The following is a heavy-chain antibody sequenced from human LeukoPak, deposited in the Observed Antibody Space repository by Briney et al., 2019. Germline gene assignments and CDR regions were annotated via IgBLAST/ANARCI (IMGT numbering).Heavy chain of an antibody. CDR1: GGAISSDNYY. J-gene: IGHJ4*02. CDR2: INYSGTT. CDR3: ARRSDY. Sequence: SETLSLTCTVSGGAISSDNYYWGWIRQPPGKGLEWIGSINYSGTTYYNPSLKSRVSISVDTSRTQFSLRLSSVTAADTAVYYCARRSDYWGQGTLVTVSS. V-gene: IGHV4-39*01.